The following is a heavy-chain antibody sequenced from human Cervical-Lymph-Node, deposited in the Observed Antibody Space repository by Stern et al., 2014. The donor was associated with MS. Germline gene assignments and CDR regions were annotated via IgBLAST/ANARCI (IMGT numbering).Heavy chain of an antibody. CDR1: GGSISSGTYY. Sequence: QLQLQESGPGLVKPSQTLSLSCTVSGGSISSGTYYWSWIRQPAGKGLEWIGRIYTSGNTVYNPSLKSRLPISLDTSKNQSPRKLSSVTAADTAVYYCAREAVAADNNWFDPWGQGTLVAVSS. V-gene: IGHV4-61*02. CDR3: AREAVAADNNWFDP. J-gene: IGHJ5*02. D-gene: IGHD6-19*01. CDR2: IYTSGNT.